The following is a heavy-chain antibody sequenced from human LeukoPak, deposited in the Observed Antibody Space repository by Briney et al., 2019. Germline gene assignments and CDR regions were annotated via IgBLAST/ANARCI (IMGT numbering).Heavy chain of an antibody. Sequence: SETLSLTCTVSGGSISSYYWSWIRQPPGKGLEWMGYIYYSESTNYNPSLEWRVTISVDTAKNHCSLKLSSVAAADAAVYYCARAPWRENFDYWGQGTLVTVSS. CDR2: IYYSEST. CDR1: GGSISSYY. D-gene: IGHD1-26*01. J-gene: IGHJ4*02. V-gene: IGHV4-59*01. CDR3: ARAPWRENFDY.